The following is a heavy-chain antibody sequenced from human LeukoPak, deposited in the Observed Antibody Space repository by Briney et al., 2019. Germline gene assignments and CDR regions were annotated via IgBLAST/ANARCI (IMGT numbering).Heavy chain of an antibody. CDR3: ARDQGAGFGY. CDR2: IYTSGST. Sequence: SQTLSLTCTVSGGSISSGSYYWSWIRQPAGKGLEWIGRIYTSGSTNYNPSLKSRVTISVDASKNQFSLKLSSVTAADTAVYYCARDQGAGFGYWGQGTLVTVSS. V-gene: IGHV4-61*02. D-gene: IGHD6-19*01. CDR1: GGSISSGSYY. J-gene: IGHJ4*02.